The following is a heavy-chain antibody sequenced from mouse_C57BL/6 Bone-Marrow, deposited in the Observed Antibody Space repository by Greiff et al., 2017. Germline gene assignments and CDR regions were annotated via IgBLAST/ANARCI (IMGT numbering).Heavy chain of an antibody. Sequence: SGAELARPGASVKLSCKASGYTFTSSGISWVKQRTGQGLEWIGEIYPRSGNTYYNEKFKGKATLTADKSSSTAYMELRSLTSEDSAVYFCARWNYYGSSYGYGGQGTPLTVFS. CDR3: ARWNYYGSSYGY. CDR2: IYPRSGNT. CDR1: GYTFTSSG. V-gene: IGHV1-81*01. J-gene: IGHJ2*01. D-gene: IGHD1-1*01.